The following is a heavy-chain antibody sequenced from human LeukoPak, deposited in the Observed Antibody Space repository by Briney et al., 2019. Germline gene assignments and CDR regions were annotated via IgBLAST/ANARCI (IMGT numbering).Heavy chain of an antibody. V-gene: IGHV3-23*01. CDR2: ISGGGDST. CDR1: GFTFGSYA. D-gene: IGHD4-23*01. Sequence: GGSLRLSCAASGFTFGSYAMSWVRQAPGKGLEWVSVISGGGDSTYYADSVKGRFTISRDNSKNTLYLQMNSLRAEDTAVYYCAKDLGGNSLFDYWGQGTLVTVSS. J-gene: IGHJ4*02. CDR3: AKDLGGNSLFDY.